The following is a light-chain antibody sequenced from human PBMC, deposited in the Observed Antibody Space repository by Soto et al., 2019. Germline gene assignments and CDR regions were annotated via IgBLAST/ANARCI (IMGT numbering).Light chain of an antibody. Sequence: QSALTQPASVSGSPGQAITISCTGTSSDVGSCKCVSWYQQHPGKAPKLVIYEVSNRPSGVSNRFSGSKSGNTASLTISGLQAEDEADYYCTSYTTSSTFVFGTGTKVTVL. CDR3: TSYTTSSTFV. J-gene: IGLJ1*01. CDR2: EVS. CDR1: SSDVGSCKC. V-gene: IGLV2-14*01.